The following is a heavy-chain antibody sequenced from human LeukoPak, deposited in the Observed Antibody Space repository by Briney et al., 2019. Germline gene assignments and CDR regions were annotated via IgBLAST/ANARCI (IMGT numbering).Heavy chain of an antibody. J-gene: IGHJ6*03. CDR1: GGSISSGDYY. V-gene: IGHV4-30-4*08. D-gene: IGHD4-23*01. CDR2: IYYSGST. CDR3: ARVNYDYYYYMDV. Sequence: TSETLSLTCTVSGGSISSGDYYWSWIRQPPGKGREWIGYIYYSGSTYYNPSLKSRVTISVDTSKNQFSLKLSSVTAADTAVYYCARVNYDYYYYMDVWGTGTTVTVSS.